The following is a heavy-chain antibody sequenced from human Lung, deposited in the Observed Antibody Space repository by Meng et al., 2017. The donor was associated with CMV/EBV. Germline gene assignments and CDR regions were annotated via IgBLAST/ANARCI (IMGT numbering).Heavy chain of an antibody. V-gene: IGHV4-59*01. D-gene: IGHD3-3*01. J-gene: IGHJ6*02. CDR1: GGXIGSYY. Sequence: SXTXSLXCTVSGGXIGSYYWSWIRQPPGKGLEWIGYIYYSGSTNYNPSLKSRVTISVDTSKNQFSLKLSSVTAADTAVYYCARGGYYDFWSGYSYYYYYGMDVWXQGTXVTVSS. CDR3: ARGGYYDFWSGYSYYYYYGMDV. CDR2: IYYSGST.